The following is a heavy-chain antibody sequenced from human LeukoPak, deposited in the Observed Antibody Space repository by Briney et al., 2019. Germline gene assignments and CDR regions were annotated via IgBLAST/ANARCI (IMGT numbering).Heavy chain of an antibody. CDR2: IHSRGNI. J-gene: IGHJ4*02. CDR1: GGSTSSYY. CDR3: AKHYYDSSGFDS. V-gene: IGHV4-4*07. D-gene: IGHD3-22*01. Sequence: SETLSLTCTVSGGSTSSYYWSWIRQPAGKGLEWIGLIHSRGNINYNPSLKSRVTMSVDTSKNQVSLKLNSVTAADTAVYFCAKHYYDSSGFDSWGQGTLVTVSS.